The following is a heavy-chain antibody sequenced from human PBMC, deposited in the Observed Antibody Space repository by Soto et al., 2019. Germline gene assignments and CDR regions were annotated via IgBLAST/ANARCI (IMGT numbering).Heavy chain of an antibody. CDR1: GFSLSTSGVG. V-gene: IGHV2-5*02. Sequence: QLTLKESGPTLVKPTQTLTLTCTFSGFSLSTSGVGVGWIRQPPGKALEWLALIYWDDDKRYSPSLKSRLTISKYTSKNQVVLTMTNMDPVDTATYYCAHRRHVYSYGSYINWFDPWGQGTLVTVSS. J-gene: IGHJ5*02. D-gene: IGHD5-18*01. CDR2: IYWDDDK. CDR3: AHRRHVYSYGSYINWFDP.